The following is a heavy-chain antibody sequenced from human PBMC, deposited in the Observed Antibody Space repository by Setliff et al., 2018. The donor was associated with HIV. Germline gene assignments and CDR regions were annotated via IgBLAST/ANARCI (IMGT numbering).Heavy chain of an antibody. J-gene: IGHJ1*01. CDR2: INPNNGDT. V-gene: IGHV1-2*02. CDR1: GYTFTGYY. Sequence: ASVKVSCKTSGYTFTGYYVHWVRQAPGQGLEWMGWINPNNGDTNYAQKFQGRVTMTRDTSISTAYMGLSSLRSDDTAMYYCATDPGYSSTWYSESFQHWGQGTVVTVSS. D-gene: IGHD6-13*01. CDR3: ATDPGYSSTWYSESFQH.